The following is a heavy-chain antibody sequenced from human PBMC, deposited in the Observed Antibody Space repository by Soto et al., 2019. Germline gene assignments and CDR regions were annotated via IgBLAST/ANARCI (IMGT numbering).Heavy chain of an antibody. CDR1: GGTFSSYN. CDR3: AGDYYYGLDV. J-gene: IGHJ6*02. CDR2: IIPILGIA. V-gene: IGHV1-69*02. Sequence: GASLKVSCKSSGGTFSSYNISWVRQAPGQGLEWMGRIIPILGIANYAQKFQGRVTITADKSTSTAYMELSSLRSEDTAVYYCAGDYYYGLDVWGQGTTVTVSS.